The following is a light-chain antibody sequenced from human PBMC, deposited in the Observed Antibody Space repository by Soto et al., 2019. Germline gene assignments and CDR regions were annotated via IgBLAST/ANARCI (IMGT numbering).Light chain of an antibody. J-gene: IGKJ1*01. CDR2: AAS. V-gene: IGKV1-39*01. CDR1: QSISSL. CDR3: QQSYSTPET. Sequence: DIQMTQSPSSLSASVGDRVTITCRASQSISSLLNWYQQKPGKAPKLLIYAASSLQSGVPSRFSGSGSGTDFTLTISSLQPEDFATYYCQQSYSTPETFGQGTKVEIK.